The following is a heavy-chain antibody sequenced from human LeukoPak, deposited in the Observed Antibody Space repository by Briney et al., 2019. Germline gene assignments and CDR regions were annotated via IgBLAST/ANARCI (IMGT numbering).Heavy chain of an antibody. CDR1: GYTFTGYY. CDR2: INPNSGGT. CDR3: ARPACSKIGHCYFDY. V-gene: IGHV1-2*02. Sequence: AASVKVSCKASGYTFTGYYMHWVRQAPGQGLEWMGWINPNSGGTNYAQKFQGRVTMTRDTSISTAYMELSRLRSDDTAVYYCARPACSKIGHCYFDYWGQGTLVTVSS. D-gene: IGHD2/OR15-2a*01. J-gene: IGHJ4*02.